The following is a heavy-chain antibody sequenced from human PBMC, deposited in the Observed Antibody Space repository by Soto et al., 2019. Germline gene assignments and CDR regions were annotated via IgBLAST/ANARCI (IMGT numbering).Heavy chain of an antibody. CDR3: ARGSGPNDAFEI. V-gene: IGHV4-61*01. CDR2: IYYSGST. Sequence: QVQLQESGPGLVKPSETLSLTCTVSGGSVSSGSYYWSWIRQPPGKGLEWIGYIYYSGSTNYNPSLKSRVTISVDTSKNQSSLKLSSVTAADTAVYYCARGSGPNDAFEIWGQGTMVTVSS. CDR1: GGSVSSGSYY. D-gene: IGHD2-15*01. J-gene: IGHJ3*02.